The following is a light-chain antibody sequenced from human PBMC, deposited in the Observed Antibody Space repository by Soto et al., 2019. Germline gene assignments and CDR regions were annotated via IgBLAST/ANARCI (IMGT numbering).Light chain of an antibody. Sequence: ELVLTQSPGTLSLSPGERATLSCRASQSVSSSYLAWYQQNPGQAPRLLIYGASNRATGVPDRFSGSGSGTDFTLTISRLEPEDFAVYFCQQSVSSPFTFGPGTKVDIK. J-gene: IGKJ3*01. V-gene: IGKV3-20*01. CDR3: QQSVSSPFT. CDR2: GAS. CDR1: QSVSSSY.